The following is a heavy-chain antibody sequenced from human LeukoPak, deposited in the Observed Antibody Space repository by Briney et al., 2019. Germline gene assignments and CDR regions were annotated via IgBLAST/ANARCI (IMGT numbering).Heavy chain of an antibody. D-gene: IGHD3-22*01. CDR3: ASYRLDGNSSGYYWSFDY. CDR2: INHSGST. V-gene: IGHV4-34*01. CDR1: GGSFSGYY. Sequence: PSETLSLTCAVYGGSFSGYYWSWIRQPPGKGQEWIGEINHSGSTNYNPSLKSRVTISVDTSKNQFSLKLSSVTAADTAVYYCASYRLDGNSSGYYWSFDYWGQGTLVTVSS. J-gene: IGHJ4*02.